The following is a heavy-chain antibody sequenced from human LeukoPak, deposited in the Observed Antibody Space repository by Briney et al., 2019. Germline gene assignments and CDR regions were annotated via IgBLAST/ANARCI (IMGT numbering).Heavy chain of an antibody. D-gene: IGHD3-10*01. V-gene: IGHV3-73*01. J-gene: IGHJ5*01. CDR2: IRSKTNSYAT. Sequence: HTGGSLRLSCAASGFTFSGSAMHWVRQASGKGLEWVGHIRSKTNSYATAYAASVIGRFTIFRDDLKKTAYLQMNSLKAEDTAIYYCSRPGSEGNWFESWGQGTLVTVSS. CDR3: SRPGSEGNWFES. CDR1: GFTFSGSA.